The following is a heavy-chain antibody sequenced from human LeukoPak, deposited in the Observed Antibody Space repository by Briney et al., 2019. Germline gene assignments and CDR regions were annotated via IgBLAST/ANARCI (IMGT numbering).Heavy chain of an antibody. CDR2: INPSGGST. CDR3: ARGEESKYYDFWSGYLDY. CDR1: GYTFTGYY. Sequence: GASVKVSCKASGYTFTGYYMHWVRQAPGQGLEWMGIINPSGGSTSYAQKFQGRVTMTRDTSTSTVYMELSSLRSEDTAVYYCARGEESKYYDFWSGYLDYWGQGTLVTVSS. V-gene: IGHV1-46*01. J-gene: IGHJ4*02. D-gene: IGHD3-3*01.